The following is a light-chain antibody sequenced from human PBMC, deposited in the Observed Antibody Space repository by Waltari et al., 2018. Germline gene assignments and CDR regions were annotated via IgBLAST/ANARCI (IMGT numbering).Light chain of an antibody. V-gene: IGLV2-11*01. Sequence: QSALTQPRSVSGSPGQSVTISCAGTGSDVGDFNSVSWYQQHPGKAPKLVIFDVTERPSGVPDRFSGSTSGTSASLTVSGLQAEDEADYYCCSYAGIWVFGGGTRLTVL. CDR3: CSYAGIWV. CDR2: DVT. J-gene: IGLJ3*02. CDR1: GSDVGDFNS.